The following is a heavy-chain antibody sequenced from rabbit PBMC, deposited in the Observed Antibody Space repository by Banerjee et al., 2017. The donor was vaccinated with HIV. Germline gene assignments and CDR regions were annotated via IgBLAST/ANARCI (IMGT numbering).Heavy chain of an antibody. CDR2: IYGGSSDST. J-gene: IGHJ4*01. D-gene: IGHD8-1*01. V-gene: IGHV1S40*01. CDR1: GFDFSSYY. CDR3: ARTYPGNIYYGIKL. Sequence: QSLEESGGGLVQPGGSLKLSCKASGFDFSSYYMSWVRQAPRKGLEWIACIYGGSSDSTYYASWAKGRFTVSKTSSTTVTLQMTSLTAADTATYFCARTYPGNIYYGIKLWGPGTLVTVS.